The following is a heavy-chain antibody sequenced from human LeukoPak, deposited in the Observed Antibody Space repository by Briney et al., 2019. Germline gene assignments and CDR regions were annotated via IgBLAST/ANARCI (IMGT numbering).Heavy chain of an antibody. CDR1: GFTFNNFA. Sequence: GSLRLSCAVSGFTFNNFAMHWVRQPPGKGLEWVAVTSYDGGNEYYAESVQGRFTITRDNSKNTLYLQMNSLRGEDTAVYYCARDLDDSSGSYLDYWGQGTLVTVSS. CDR3: ARDLDDSSGSYLDY. CDR2: TSYDGGNE. D-gene: IGHD3-22*01. J-gene: IGHJ4*02. V-gene: IGHV3-30*03.